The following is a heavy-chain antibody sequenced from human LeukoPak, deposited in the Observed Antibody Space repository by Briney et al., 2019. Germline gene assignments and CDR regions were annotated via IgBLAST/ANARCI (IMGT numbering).Heavy chain of an antibody. CDR3: ARRRDSGSLQHFDY. Sequence: GGSLRLSCAASGFTFSSYWMSWVRQAPGKGLEWVANIKQDGSEKYYVDSVKGRFTISRDNAKNSLYLQMNSLRAEDTAVYYCARRRDSGSLQHFDYWGQGTLVTVSS. V-gene: IGHV3-7*01. J-gene: IGHJ4*02. D-gene: IGHD1-26*01. CDR2: IKQDGSEK. CDR1: GFTFSSYW.